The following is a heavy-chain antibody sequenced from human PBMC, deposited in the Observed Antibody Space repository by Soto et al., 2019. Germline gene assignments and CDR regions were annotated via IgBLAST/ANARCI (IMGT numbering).Heavy chain of an antibody. V-gene: IGHV1-3*01. CDR1: GYTFTSYA. D-gene: IGHD3-3*01. Sequence: ASVKVSCKASGYTFTSYAMHWVRQAPGQRLEWMGWINAGNGNTKYSQKFQGRVTITRDTSASTAYMELSSLRSEDTAVYYCARGDYDFWSGYLALHYYYGMDVWGQGTTVTV. CDR2: INAGNGNT. J-gene: IGHJ6*02. CDR3: ARGDYDFWSGYLALHYYYGMDV.